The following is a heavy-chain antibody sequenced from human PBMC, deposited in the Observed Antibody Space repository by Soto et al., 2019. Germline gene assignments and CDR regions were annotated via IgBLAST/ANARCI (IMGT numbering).Heavy chain of an antibody. CDR1: GFTFSNAW. D-gene: IGHD1-1*01. CDR3: TTDQTGIGDDAFDI. J-gene: IGHJ3*02. CDR2: IKSKTDGGTT. V-gene: IGHV3-15*01. Sequence: GESLKISCAASGFTFSNAWMSWVRQAPGKGLEWVGRIKSKTDGGTTDYAAPVKGRFTISRDDSKNTLYLQMNSLKTEDTAVYYCTTDQTGIGDDAFDIWGQGTMVTVSS.